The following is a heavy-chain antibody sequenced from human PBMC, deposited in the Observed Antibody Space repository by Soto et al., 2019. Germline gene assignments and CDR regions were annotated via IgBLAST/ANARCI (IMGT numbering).Heavy chain of an antibody. CDR3: AADSIAVAGTGY. CDR1: GFSLSTSGMC. V-gene: IGHV2-70*01. D-gene: IGHD6-19*01. J-gene: IGHJ4*02. Sequence: SGPTLVNPTQTLTLTCTFSGFSLSTSGMCVSWIRQPPGKALEWLALIDRDDDKYYSTSLKTRLTISKDTSKNQVVLTMTNMDPVDTATYYCAADSIAVAGTGYWGQGTLVTVSS. CDR2: IDRDDDK.